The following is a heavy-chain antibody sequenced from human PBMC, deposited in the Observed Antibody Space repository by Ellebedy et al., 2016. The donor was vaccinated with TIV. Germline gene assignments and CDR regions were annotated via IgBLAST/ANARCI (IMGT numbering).Heavy chain of an antibody. V-gene: IGHV3-11*06. CDR3: ARNGYEYVWGSYHHYY. Sequence: GGSLRLSCAASGFTFSDYYMSWIRQAPGKGLEWVSYISSTSSYTNYTDSVKGRFTISRDNAKNSLYLQMNSLRDEDTAVYYCARNGYEYVWGSYHHYYWGQGTLVTVSS. CDR1: GFTFSDYY. J-gene: IGHJ4*02. CDR2: ISSTSSYT. D-gene: IGHD3-16*02.